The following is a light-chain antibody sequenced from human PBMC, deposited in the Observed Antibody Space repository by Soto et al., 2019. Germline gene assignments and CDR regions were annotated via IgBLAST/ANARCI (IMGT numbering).Light chain of an antibody. Sequence: DIQMTQSPSTLSASVGDRVTITCRASQSISNWLAWYQQKPGQAPRLLIYGTSNRATGIPDRFSGSGYGTEFTLTISSLQPDDFATYYCQQYNTYSSLTFGGGTKVDIK. CDR3: QQYNTYSSLT. J-gene: IGKJ4*01. CDR1: QSISNW. V-gene: IGKV1-5*01. CDR2: GTS.